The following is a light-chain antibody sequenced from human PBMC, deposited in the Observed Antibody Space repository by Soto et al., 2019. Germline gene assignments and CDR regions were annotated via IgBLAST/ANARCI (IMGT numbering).Light chain of an antibody. CDR3: QQYYDYPWT. J-gene: IGKJ1*01. CDR1: QSISSW. Sequence: DIQMTQSPSTLSASVGDRVTITCRASQSISSWLAWYQQKPGKAPKLLIYKASTLESGVPSRFSGSGSGTEFTLTISSLQPDDFGRYYCQQYYDYPWTFGQRTKVDIK. CDR2: KAS. V-gene: IGKV1-5*03.